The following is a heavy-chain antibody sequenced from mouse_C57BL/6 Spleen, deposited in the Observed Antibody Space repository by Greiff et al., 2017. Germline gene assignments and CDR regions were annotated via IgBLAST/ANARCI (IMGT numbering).Heavy chain of an antibody. Sequence: QVQLQQSGAELVRPGASVTLSCKASGYTFTDYEMHWVKQTPVHGLEWIGAIDPETGGTAYNQKFKGKAILTADKSSSTAYLELRSLTSEDSAVYYCTRERDYYGSSYDDWGQGTTLTVSS. CDR2: IDPETGGT. D-gene: IGHD1-1*01. V-gene: IGHV1-15*01. CDR1: GYTFTDYE. CDR3: TRERDYYGSSYDD. J-gene: IGHJ2*01.